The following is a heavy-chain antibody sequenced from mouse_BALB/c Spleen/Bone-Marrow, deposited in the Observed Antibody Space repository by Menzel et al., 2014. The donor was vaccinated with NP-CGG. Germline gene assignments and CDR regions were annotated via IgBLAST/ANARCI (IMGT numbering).Heavy chain of an antibody. Sequence: QVQLQQSGAELVRPGTSVKVSCKASGYAFTNYLIEWVKQRPGQGLEWIGVINPGSGGTNYNEKCKGKETRNADKSSSTADRQLSSLTSDDSAVYFCARSRYGKGAMDYWGQGTSVTVSS. J-gene: IGHJ4*01. V-gene: IGHV1-54*01. CDR3: ARSRYGKGAMDY. CDR2: INPGSGGT. CDR1: GYAFTNYL. D-gene: IGHD2-10*02.